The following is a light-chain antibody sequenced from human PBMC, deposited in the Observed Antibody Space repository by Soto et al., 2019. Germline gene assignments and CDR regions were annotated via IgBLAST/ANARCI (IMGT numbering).Light chain of an antibody. CDR3: QQYGTSPWA. J-gene: IGKJ1*01. Sequence: EIVLTQFPGTLSLSPGERATLSCRASQSVGRNYVAWYQQKPGQAPRVIIYAASNRASGIPDRFSGSGSGSDFTLSISRLEPEDFAVYYCQQYGTSPWAIGQGTKVEI. V-gene: IGKV3-20*01. CDR1: QSVGRNY. CDR2: AAS.